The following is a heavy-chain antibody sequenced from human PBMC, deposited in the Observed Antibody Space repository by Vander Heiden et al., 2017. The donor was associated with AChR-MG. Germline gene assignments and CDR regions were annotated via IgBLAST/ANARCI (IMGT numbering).Heavy chain of an antibody. J-gene: IGHJ4*02. CDR1: GYLLTELS. CDR2: FDPEDDET. CDR3: AATSSGWTDF. D-gene: IGHD6-19*01. Sequence: QVQLVQSGAEVKKPGAPVKVSCKVSGYLLTELSMLWVRQAPGKGLEWMGGFDPEDDETIYAQKFQGRVTMTEDTSTDTAYMELTSLRSEDTAVYYCAATSSGWTDFWGQGTLVTVSS. V-gene: IGHV1-24*01.